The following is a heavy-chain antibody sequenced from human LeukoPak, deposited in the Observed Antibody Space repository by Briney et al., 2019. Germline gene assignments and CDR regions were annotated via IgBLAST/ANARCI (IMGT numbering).Heavy chain of an antibody. CDR1: GFTFSSYS. D-gene: IGHD6-6*01. V-gene: IGHV3-21*04. J-gene: IGHJ3*02. CDR3: ARRYSSSTGDTFDI. Sequence: GGSLRLSCAASGFTFSSYSMNWVRQAPGKGLEWVSSISSSSSYIYYADSVKGRFTISRDNAKNSLYLQMNSLRVEDTALYYCARRYSSSTGDTFDIWGQGTMVTVSS. CDR2: ISSSSSYI.